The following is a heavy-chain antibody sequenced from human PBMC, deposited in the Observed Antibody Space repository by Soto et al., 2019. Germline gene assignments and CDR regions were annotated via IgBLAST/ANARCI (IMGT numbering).Heavy chain of an antibody. CDR2: IIPVFGTA. CDR1: GGTFSSFA. J-gene: IGHJ5*02. D-gene: IGHD2-21*01. CDR3: ARGMIERPEFPYNWFDP. Sequence: QVQLVQSGAEVKKPGSSVKVSCKASGGTFSSFAFSWVRQAPGQGLEWMGGIIPVFGTADYSQNFQGRVTITADESTSTVYMELSGLRSEDAAVYYCARGMIERPEFPYNWFDPWGQGTLVTVSS. V-gene: IGHV1-69*01.